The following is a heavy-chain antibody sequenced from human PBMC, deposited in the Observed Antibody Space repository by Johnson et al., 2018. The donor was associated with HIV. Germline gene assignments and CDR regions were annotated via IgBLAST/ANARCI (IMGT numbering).Heavy chain of an antibody. Sequence: QVQLVESGGGVVRPGGSLRLSCEASGFTFSSYAMHWVRQAPGKGLEWVAVISYDGSKKYYADSVKGRLTISRDNSKNTLYLQKNSLRAEDTAVYYCARGSPYYNFWSGYVDAFDIWGQGTLVTVSS. V-gene: IGHV3-30-3*01. J-gene: IGHJ3*02. CDR1: GFTFSSYA. CDR3: ARGSPYYNFWSGYVDAFDI. CDR2: ISYDGSKK. D-gene: IGHD3-3*01.